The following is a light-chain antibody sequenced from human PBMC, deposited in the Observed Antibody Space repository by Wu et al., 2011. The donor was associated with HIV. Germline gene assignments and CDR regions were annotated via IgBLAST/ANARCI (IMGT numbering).Light chain of an antibody. J-gene: IGKJ5*01. V-gene: IGKV3-20*01. Sequence: CRASQSVNSNYLAWFQQKPGQTPRLLIYAASSRASGIPDRFSGSGSGTDFTLTINRLEPEDFAVYYCQQYATSPFNFGQGTRLEIK. CDR3: QQYATSPFN. CDR2: AAS. CDR1: QSVNSNY.